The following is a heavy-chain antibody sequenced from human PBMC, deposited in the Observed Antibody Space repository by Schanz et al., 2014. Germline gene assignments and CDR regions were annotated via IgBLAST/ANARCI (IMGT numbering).Heavy chain of an antibody. Sequence: VQLVESGGGLVKPGGSLRLSCAASGSTFSAYWMHWVRQVPGKGLVWIARINTDETTTKYADSVRGRFTISRDNSKKTLYVQMNSLRAEDTAVYYCARDRPSGYALDFWGQGTLVTVSS. CDR2: INTDETTT. J-gene: IGHJ4*02. V-gene: IGHV3-74*01. CDR3: ARDRPSGYALDF. CDR1: GSTFSAYW. D-gene: IGHD5-12*01.